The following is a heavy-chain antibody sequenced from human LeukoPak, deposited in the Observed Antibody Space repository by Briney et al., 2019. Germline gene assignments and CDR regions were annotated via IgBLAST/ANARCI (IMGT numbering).Heavy chain of an antibody. V-gene: IGHV1-69*01. Sequence: ASVNVSCKASGGTFSSYAISWVRQAPGQGLEWMGGIIPIFGTANYAQKFQGRVTITADESTSTAYMELSSLRSEDTAVYYCAISYDSSGYYFDYWGQGTLVTVSS. CDR1: GGTFSSYA. D-gene: IGHD3-22*01. CDR2: IIPIFGTA. CDR3: AISYDSSGYYFDY. J-gene: IGHJ4*02.